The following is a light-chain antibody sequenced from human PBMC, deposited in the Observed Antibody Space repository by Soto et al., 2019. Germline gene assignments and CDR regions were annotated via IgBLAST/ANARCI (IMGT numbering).Light chain of an antibody. CDR3: CSYTRSATFV. CDR2: EVS. V-gene: IGLV2-14*03. CDR1: SSDVGGFNY. J-gene: IGLJ2*01. Sequence: QSVLTQPASVSGSPGQSITISCTGSSSDVGGFNYVSWYQQHPGNAPKLLIYEVSNRPSGVSGRFSASKSGNTASLTISGLQAEDEADYYCCSYTRSATFVFAGGTKVTVL.